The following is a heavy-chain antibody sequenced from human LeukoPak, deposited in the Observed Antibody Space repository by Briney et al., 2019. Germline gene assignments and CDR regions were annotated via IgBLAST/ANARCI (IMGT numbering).Heavy chain of an antibody. CDR1: GGSISPYY. CDR3: ARHGGGGESYPRVFDY. Sequence: SETLSLTCTVSGGSISPYYWSWIRQPAGKGLEWIGYIYYRGNTNYNPSFKSRVTISVDTSKNQFSLKLSSVTAADTAVYYCARHGGGGESYPRVFDYWGRGTLVTVSS. V-gene: IGHV4-59*08. D-gene: IGHD1-26*01. CDR2: IYYRGNT. J-gene: IGHJ4*02.